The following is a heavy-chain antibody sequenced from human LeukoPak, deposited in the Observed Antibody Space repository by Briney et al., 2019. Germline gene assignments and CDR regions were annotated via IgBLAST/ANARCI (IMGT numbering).Heavy chain of an antibody. CDR1: GYTFTSYA. Sequence: GASVKVSCKASGYTFTSYAIGWVRQAPGQGLEWMGWISTYNGNTNSAQKLQGRVTMTTDTSTSTAYMELRSLRSDDTAVYYCARVVAAGLNHFDYWGQGTLVTVSS. J-gene: IGHJ4*02. V-gene: IGHV1-18*01. CDR3: ARVVAAGLNHFDY. CDR2: ISTYNGNT. D-gene: IGHD6-13*01.